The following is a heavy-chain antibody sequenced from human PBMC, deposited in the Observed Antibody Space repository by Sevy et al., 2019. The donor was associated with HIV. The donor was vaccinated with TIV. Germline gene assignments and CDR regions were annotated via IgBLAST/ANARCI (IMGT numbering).Heavy chain of an antibody. V-gene: IGHV4-61*02. Sequence: SETLSLTCTVSGGSISSGTYYWNWIRQPAGKGLEWIGRIYTSGSSDYSPSLKSRVTMSIDTSKNQFSLKLSSLTAADTAVSYCARATPGVTSTSGAFDPWGQGTLVTVSS. J-gene: IGHJ5*02. CDR3: ARATPGVTSTSGAFDP. D-gene: IGHD7-27*01. CDR1: GGSISSGTYY. CDR2: IYTSGSS.